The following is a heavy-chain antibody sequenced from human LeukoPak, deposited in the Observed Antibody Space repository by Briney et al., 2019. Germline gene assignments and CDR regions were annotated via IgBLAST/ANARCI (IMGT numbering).Heavy chain of an antibody. D-gene: IGHD1-7*01. J-gene: IGHJ6*03. CDR3: ARGMKLRNYYYYYYYIDV. V-gene: IGHV3-11*01. CDR2: IIITGNTI. Sequence: GGSLTPAPPASAFTFSDNCTGWLRQAPGQGLEWVSYIIITGNTIYYADSLKGRLAISRDNTKNSLYLQMNSLRAEDTAVYYCARGMKLRNYYYYYYYIDVWGKGTTVTVSS. CDR1: AFTFSDNC.